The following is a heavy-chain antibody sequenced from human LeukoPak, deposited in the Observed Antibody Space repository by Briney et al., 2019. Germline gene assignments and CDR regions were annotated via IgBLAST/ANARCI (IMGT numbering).Heavy chain of an antibody. J-gene: IGHJ4*02. CDR2: IKEDESAK. V-gene: IGHV3-7*01. D-gene: IGHD3-16*01. Sequence: PAGSLSLSCVASGFIFTDHWMSWVRQAPGKGLDWVANIKEDESAKFYADSVRGRFTISRDNAKNSVYLEMNNLRVEDTAVYYCARAVDVADYWGRGTLVTVSS. CDR3: ARAVDVADY. CDR1: GFIFTDHW.